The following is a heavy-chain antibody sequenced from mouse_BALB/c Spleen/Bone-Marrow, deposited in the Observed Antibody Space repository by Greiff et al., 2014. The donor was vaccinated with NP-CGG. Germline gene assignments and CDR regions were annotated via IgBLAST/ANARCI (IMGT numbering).Heavy chain of an antibody. J-gene: IGHJ2*01. Sequence: QVQLQQSGAELARPGASVKMSCKASGYTFTSYTMHWVRQRPGQGLEWIGYINPSSGYTNYNQKFKDKATLTADKSSSTAYMQLSSLTSEDSAVYYCARESLYGSNYYWGQGTTLTVSS. CDR3: ARESLYGSNYY. CDR1: GYTFTSYT. V-gene: IGHV1-4*01. CDR2: INPSSGYT. D-gene: IGHD1-1*01.